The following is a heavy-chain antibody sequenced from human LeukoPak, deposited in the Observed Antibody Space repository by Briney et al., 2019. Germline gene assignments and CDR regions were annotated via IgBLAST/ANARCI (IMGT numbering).Heavy chain of an antibody. CDR2: IYHSGST. D-gene: IGHD3-22*01. J-gene: IGHJ4*02. V-gene: IGHV4-30-2*01. CDR3: ARESGLGYIDY. Sequence: PSQTLSLTCAVSGGSISSGGYSWSWIRQPPGKGLEWIGYIYHSGSTYYNPSLESRVTISVDRSKNQFSLKLSSVTAADTAVYYCARESGLGYIDYWGQGTLVTVST. CDR1: GGSISSGGYS.